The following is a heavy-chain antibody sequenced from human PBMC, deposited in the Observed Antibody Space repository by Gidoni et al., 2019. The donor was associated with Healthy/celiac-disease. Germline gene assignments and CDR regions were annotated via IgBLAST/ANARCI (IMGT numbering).Heavy chain of an antibody. D-gene: IGHD3-16*01. V-gene: IGHV4-61*01. Sequence: QVQLQESGPGLVKPSETLSLTCTVSGGSVSSGSYYWSWIRQPPGKGLEWIGYIYYSGSTNYNPSLKSRVTISVDTSKNQFSLKLSSVTAADTAVYYCARVSDWGIDYWGQGTLVTVSS. J-gene: IGHJ4*02. CDR3: ARVSDWGIDY. CDR2: IYYSGST. CDR1: GGSVSSGSYY.